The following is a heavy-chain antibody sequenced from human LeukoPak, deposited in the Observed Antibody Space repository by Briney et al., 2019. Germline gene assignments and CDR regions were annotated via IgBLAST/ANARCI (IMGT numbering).Heavy chain of an antibody. CDR3: ANLDDFWSGYYKEVVYGY. CDR1: GFTFSSYA. Sequence: GGSLRLPCAASGFTFSSYAMSWVRQAPGKGLEWVSAISGSGGSTYYADSVKGRFTISRDNSKNTLYLQMNSLRAEDTAVYYCANLDDFWSGYYKEVVYGYWGQGTLVTVSS. J-gene: IGHJ4*02. CDR2: ISGSGGST. D-gene: IGHD3-3*01. V-gene: IGHV3-23*01.